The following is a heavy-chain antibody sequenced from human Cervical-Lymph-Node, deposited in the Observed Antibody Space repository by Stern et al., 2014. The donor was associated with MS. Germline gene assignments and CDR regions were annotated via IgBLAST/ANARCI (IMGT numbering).Heavy chain of an antibody. V-gene: IGHV3-66*01. D-gene: IGHD6-6*01. Sequence: VQLVESGAGLVQPGGSLRISCEASGFPVSASSMNWVRQAPGKGLEWVSRIHTIGTTHYADSVKGRFTISRANAKNALYLQMDSLRVEDTAVYYCAREIAGRRFEDWGRGTLVAVSP. CDR2: IHTIGTT. J-gene: IGHJ4*02. CDR1: GFPVSASS. CDR3: AREIAGRRFED.